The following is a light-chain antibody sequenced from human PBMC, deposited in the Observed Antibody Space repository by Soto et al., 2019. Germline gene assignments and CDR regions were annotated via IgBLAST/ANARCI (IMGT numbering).Light chain of an antibody. J-gene: IGKJ1*01. CDR3: QQSYSTTWT. Sequence: DIQMTQSPSSLSESAGDRVTITCRASQGISTYLNWHQQKPGKAPKLLIYAASSLQSGVPSRFSGSGSETDFTLTISSLQPEDFATYSCQQSYSTTWTFGQGTKVDIK. CDR1: QGISTY. CDR2: AAS. V-gene: IGKV1-39*01.